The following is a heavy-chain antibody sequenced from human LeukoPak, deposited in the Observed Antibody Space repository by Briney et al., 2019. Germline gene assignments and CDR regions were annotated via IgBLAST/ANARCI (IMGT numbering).Heavy chain of an antibody. CDR2: IYYSGST. D-gene: IGHD2-21*02. Sequence: SETLSLTCTVSGGSISSSSYYWGWIRQPPGKGLEWIGSIYYSGSTYYNPSLKSRITISVDTSKNQFSLKLSSVTAADTAVYYCATTTRTLDLAYCGGDCYSTGNNWFDPWGQGTLVTVSS. V-gene: IGHV4-39*01. J-gene: IGHJ5*02. CDR3: ATTTRTLDLAYCGGDCYSTGNNWFDP. CDR1: GGSISSSSYY.